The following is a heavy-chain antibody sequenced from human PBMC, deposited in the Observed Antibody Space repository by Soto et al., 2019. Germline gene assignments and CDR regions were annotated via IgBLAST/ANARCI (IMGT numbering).Heavy chain of an antibody. J-gene: IGHJ4*02. CDR3: ARVGGYCSSTSCLGHDY. CDR2: IRSKAYGGTT. Sequence: GGSLRLSCTASGFTFGDYAMSWFRQAPGKGLEWVGFIRSKAYGGTTEYAASVKGRFTISRDDSKSIAYLQMNSLKTEDTAVYYCARVGGYCSSTSCLGHDYWGQGTLVTVSS. CDR1: GFTFGDYA. D-gene: IGHD2-2*01. V-gene: IGHV3-49*03.